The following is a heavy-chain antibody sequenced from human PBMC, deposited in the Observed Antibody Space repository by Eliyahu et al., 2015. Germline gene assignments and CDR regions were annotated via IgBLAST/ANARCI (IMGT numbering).Heavy chain of an antibody. D-gene: IGHD4-11*01. CDR2: IRYDGSNK. CDR1: GFTFSSXG. J-gene: IGHJ4*02. V-gene: IGHV3-30*02. Sequence: QVQLVESGGGVVQPGGSLRLSCAASGFTFSSXGMXWVRQAPGKGLEWVAFIRYDGSNKYYADSVKGRFTISRDNSKNTLYLQMNSLRAEDTAVYYCAKDTGSDYSNYLYDPTRYFDYWGQGTLVTVSS. CDR3: AKDTGSDYSNYLYDPTRYFDY.